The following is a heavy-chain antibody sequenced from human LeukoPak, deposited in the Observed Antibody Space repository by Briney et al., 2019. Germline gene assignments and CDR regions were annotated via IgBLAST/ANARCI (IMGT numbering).Heavy chain of an antibody. Sequence: ASVKVSCKASGGTFSSYAISWVRQPPGQGLEWMGGVIPIFGTANYAQKFQGRVTITADESTSTAYMELSSLRSEDTAVYYCARETVAAAAPNWFDPWGQGTLVTVSS. J-gene: IGHJ5*02. CDR1: GGTFSSYA. CDR2: VIPIFGTA. D-gene: IGHD6-13*01. CDR3: ARETVAAAAPNWFDP. V-gene: IGHV1-69*13.